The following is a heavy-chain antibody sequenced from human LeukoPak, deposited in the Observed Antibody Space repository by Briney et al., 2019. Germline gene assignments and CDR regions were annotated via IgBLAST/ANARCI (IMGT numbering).Heavy chain of an antibody. CDR1: GGSISSSSYY. V-gene: IGHV4-39*01. D-gene: IGHD2-2*02. CDR2: IYYSGST. CDR3: ARGYTKTY. J-gene: IGHJ4*02. Sequence: SETLSLTCTVSGGSISSSSYYWGWIRQPPGKGLEWIGSIYYSGSTYYNPSLKSRVTISVDTSKNQFSLKLSSVTAADTAVYYCARGYTKTYWGQGTLVTVSS.